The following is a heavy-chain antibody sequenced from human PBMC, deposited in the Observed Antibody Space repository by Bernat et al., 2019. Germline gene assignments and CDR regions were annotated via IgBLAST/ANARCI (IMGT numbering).Heavy chain of an antibody. CDR3: ARVGCGGDCYYYYGMDV. CDR1: GGPFSSYT. CDR2: IIPILGIA. Sequence: QVQLVQSGAEVKKPGSSVKVSCKASGGPFSSYTISWVRQAPGQGLEWMGRIIPILGIANYAQKFQGRVTITADKSTSTAYMELSSLRAEDTAVYSCARVGCGGDCYYYYGMDVWGQGTTVTVSS. D-gene: IGHD2-21*02. J-gene: IGHJ6*02. V-gene: IGHV1-69*02.